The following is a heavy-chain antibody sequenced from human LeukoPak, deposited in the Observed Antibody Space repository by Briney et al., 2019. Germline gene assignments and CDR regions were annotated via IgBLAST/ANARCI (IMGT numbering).Heavy chain of an antibody. Sequence: GGSLRLSCAASGFTFSSYSMNWVRQAPGKGLEWVSSISSSSSYIYYADSVKGRFTISRDNAKNSLYLRMNSLRAEDTAVYYCTRAVTTRAGLIYYYYMDVWGKGTTVTISS. CDR3: TRAVTTRAGLIYYYYMDV. D-gene: IGHD4-17*01. CDR2: ISSSSSYI. J-gene: IGHJ6*03. V-gene: IGHV3-21*01. CDR1: GFTFSSYS.